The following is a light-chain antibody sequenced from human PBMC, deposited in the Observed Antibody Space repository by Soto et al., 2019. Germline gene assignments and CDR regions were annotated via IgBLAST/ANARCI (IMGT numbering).Light chain of an antibody. CDR3: QQYNSYSPWT. CDR1: QSISSW. V-gene: IGKV1-5*03. Sequence: DIQMTQSPSTLSASVGDRVTITCRASQSISSWLAWYQQKPGKAPKLLIYKASSLGSGVPSRFSGSGSGTDFTLTISSLQPDDFATYYCQQYNSYSPWTFGQGTKVEIK. J-gene: IGKJ1*01. CDR2: KAS.